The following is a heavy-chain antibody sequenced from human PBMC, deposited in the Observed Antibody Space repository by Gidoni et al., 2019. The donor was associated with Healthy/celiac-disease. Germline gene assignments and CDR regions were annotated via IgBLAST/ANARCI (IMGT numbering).Heavy chain of an antibody. Sequence: QVQLVESGGGLVKPGGCLRLSCAASGFTFSDSYMSWIRQAPGKGLEWVSYISSSGSTRYYADAVKGRFTISRDNAKNSLYQQRNSLRAEDTAVYYCYVDTAMVPPGYYYGMDVWGQGTTVTVSS. CDR3: YVDTAMVPPGYYYGMDV. D-gene: IGHD5-18*01. CDR2: ISSSGSTR. CDR1: GFTFSDSY. J-gene: IGHJ6*02. V-gene: IGHV3-11*01.